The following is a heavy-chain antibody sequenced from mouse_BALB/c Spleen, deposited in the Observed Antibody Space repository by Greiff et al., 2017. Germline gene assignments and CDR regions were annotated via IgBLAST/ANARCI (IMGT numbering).Heavy chain of an antibody. CDR3: ARAYYGNPWFAY. Sequence: DVMLVESGGGLVQPGESLKLSCESNEYEFPSHDMSWVRKTPEKRLELVAAINSDGGSTYYPDTMERRFIISRDNTKKTLYLQMSSLRSEDTALYYCARAYYGNPWFAYWGQGTLVTVSA. CDR1: EYEFPSHD. V-gene: IGHV5-2*01. D-gene: IGHD2-10*01. J-gene: IGHJ3*01. CDR2: INSDGGST.